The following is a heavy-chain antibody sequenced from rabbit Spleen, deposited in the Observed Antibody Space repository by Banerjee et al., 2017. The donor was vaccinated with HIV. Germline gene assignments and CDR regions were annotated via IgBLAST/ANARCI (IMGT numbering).Heavy chain of an antibody. Sequence: EQLLESGGGLVKPEGSLKLSCTASGFSFSNKAVMCWVRQAPGKGLEWIGCIYTGNSGGPSYGSGAKGLFTTTKPSSTTGTLQMTSRTFGDPATYFCARDEDGEGGRSFAKWIHFWGPGPLVPVS. D-gene: IGHD8-1*01. J-gene: IGHJ4*02. CDR2: IYTGNSGGP. CDR3: ARDEDGEGGRSFAKWIHF. V-gene: IGHV1S45*01. CDR1: GFSFSNKAV.